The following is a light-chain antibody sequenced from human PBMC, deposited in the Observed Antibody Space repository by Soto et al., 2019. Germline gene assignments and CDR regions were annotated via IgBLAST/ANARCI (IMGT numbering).Light chain of an antibody. CDR1: PGVSAY. V-gene: IGKV1-39*01. CDR3: QQSYKTPHT. CDR2: AAS. Sequence: DIQMTQSPSALSASVGDLVTITCRASPGVSAYLLWYQQRQGRAPKLLIYAASNLLSGVPSRFIASGSGTYFTLNISSLQPEDFATYDCQQSYKTPHTVGPGTKLETK. J-gene: IGKJ2*01.